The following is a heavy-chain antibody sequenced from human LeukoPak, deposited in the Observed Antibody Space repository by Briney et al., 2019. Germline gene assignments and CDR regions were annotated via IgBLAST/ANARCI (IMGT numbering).Heavy chain of an antibody. Sequence: SETLSLTCTVFGGSISSYYWSWIRQPPGKGLGWIGYIYYSGSINYHPSLKSRVTISVDTSKNQFSLKLSSVTAADTAVYYCARHEDYGVNSEFFQHWGQGTLVTVSS. CDR3: ARHEDYGVNSEFFQH. D-gene: IGHD4-17*01. V-gene: IGHV4-59*08. J-gene: IGHJ1*01. CDR2: IYYSGSI. CDR1: GGSISSYY.